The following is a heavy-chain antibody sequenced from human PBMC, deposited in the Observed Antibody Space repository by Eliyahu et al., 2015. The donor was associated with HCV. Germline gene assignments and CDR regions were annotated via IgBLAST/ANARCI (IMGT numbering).Heavy chain of an antibody. V-gene: IGHV1-69*01. CDR3: ARGGVAARPRIDY. D-gene: IGHD6-6*01. CDR2: ITPIFGIA. CDR1: GGTFSTYA. J-gene: IGHJ4*02. Sequence: EVKKPGSSVKVSCKASGGTFSTYAFSWVRQAPGQGLEWMGGITPIFGIADYTQKFQGRVTFTADESTSTAYMELRSLRSEDTAVYYCARGGVAARPRIDYWGQGTLVTVSS.